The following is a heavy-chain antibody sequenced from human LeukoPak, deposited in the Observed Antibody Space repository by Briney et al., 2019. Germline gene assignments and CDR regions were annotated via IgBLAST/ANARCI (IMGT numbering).Heavy chain of an antibody. CDR2: ISSSSSTI. CDR3: AKDLGYYSSYYYGMDV. CDR1: GFTFSSYS. J-gene: IGHJ6*02. D-gene: IGHD4-11*01. V-gene: IGHV3-48*02. Sequence: GGSLRLSCAASGFTFSSYSMNWVRQAPGKGLEWVSYISSSSSTIYYADSVKGRFTISRDNAKNSLYLQMNSLRDEDTAVYYCAKDLGYYSSYYYGMDVWGQGTTVTVSS.